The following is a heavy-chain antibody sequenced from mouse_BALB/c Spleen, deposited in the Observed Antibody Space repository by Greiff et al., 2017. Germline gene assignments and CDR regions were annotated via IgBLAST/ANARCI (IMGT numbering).Heavy chain of an antibody. D-gene: IGHD2-4*01. CDR1: GYSITSGYY. Sequence: EVQLKESGPGLVKPSQSLSLTCSVTGYSITSGYYWNWIRQFPGNKLEWMGYISYDGSNNYNPSLKNRISITRDTSKNQFFLKLNSVTTEDTATYYCARAAMITEYFDVWGAGTTVTVSS. J-gene: IGHJ1*01. V-gene: IGHV3-6*02. CDR2: ISYDGSN. CDR3: ARAAMITEYFDV.